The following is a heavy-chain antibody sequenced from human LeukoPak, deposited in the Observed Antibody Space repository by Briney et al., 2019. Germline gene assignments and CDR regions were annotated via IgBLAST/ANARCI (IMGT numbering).Heavy chain of an antibody. CDR2: TSSGSSTI. V-gene: IGHV3-48*04. Sequence: GGSLRLSCAASGFSFSSYSMKWVRQAPGKGLEWLSYTSSGSSTIYYADAVKGRFVISRDNTKKILDLEMNSLRAEDTAVYFCARVAHFDRGMDVWGQGTTVTVSS. CDR3: ARVAHFDRGMDV. CDR1: GFSFSSYS. D-gene: IGHD3-9*01. J-gene: IGHJ6*02.